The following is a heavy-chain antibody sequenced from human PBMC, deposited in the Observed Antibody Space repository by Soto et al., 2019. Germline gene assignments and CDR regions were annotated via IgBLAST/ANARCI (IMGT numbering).Heavy chain of an antibody. Sequence: GLSLRLPWAAGPCSLSPHTRNWVRQAPGKELQWVSSISSDSRYIYYAYSVKGRFTISRDNARNSLDLQMNTLRAEDTAVYHCARGHCSRTSCYTGSYYYYPMDVWGQGTTITVSS. CDR3: ARGHCSRTSCYTGSYYYYPMDV. CDR2: ISSDSRYI. V-gene: IGHV3-21*01. D-gene: IGHD2-2*01. CDR1: PCSLSPHT. J-gene: IGHJ6*02.